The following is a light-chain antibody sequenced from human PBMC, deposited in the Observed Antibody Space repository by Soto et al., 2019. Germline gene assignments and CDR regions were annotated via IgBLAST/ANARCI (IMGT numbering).Light chain of an antibody. Sequence: DIQMTQSPASLSASVGDRVTITCQASEDISHYLNWYQQKPGKAPKLLIYDASKLETGVPSRFSGSGSWAHFTFTISSLQPEDTATYYCQQYDSIPLTFGGGTKVEIK. J-gene: IGKJ4*01. V-gene: IGKV1-33*01. CDR2: DAS. CDR3: QQYDSIPLT. CDR1: EDISHY.